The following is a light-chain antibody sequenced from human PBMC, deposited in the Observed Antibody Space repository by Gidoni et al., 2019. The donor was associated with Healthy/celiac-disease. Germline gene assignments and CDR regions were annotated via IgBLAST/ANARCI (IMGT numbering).Light chain of an antibody. J-gene: IGKJ2*01. CDR1: QGISSY. CDR3: QQLNSYPLT. CDR2: DAS. Sequence: IQMNQSPSSLYASVGDRVTITCRASQGISSYLAWYQHKPGKAPKLLIYDASTLQSGVPSRFSGSGSGTDFTLTISSLQPEDFATYYCQQLNSYPLTFGQGTKLEIK. V-gene: IGKV1-9*01.